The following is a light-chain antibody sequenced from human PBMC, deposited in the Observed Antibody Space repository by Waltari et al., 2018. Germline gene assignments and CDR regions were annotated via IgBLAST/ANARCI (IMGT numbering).Light chain of an antibody. CDR1: QSVTSNS. J-gene: IGKJ4*01. CDR3: QQYDGEVVT. V-gene: IGKV3-20*01. Sequence: EIVLRQTQATLTLSPGERATLSCRASQSVTSNSLTWYQQKLGQAPRLLICGTSSRATGIPDRFSCSGSGTDFTLTISRLEPEDFAIYYCQQYDGEVVTFGGGTKVEI. CDR2: GTS.